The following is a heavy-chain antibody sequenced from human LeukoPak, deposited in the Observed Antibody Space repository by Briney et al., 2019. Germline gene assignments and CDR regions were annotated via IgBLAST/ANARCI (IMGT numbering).Heavy chain of an antibody. Sequence: ASVKVSCKASGYTFTGYYMHWVRQAPGQGLEWMGWINPNSGGTNYAQKFQGRVTMTRDTSISTAYMELSRLRSDDTAAYYCAREQYCSSTSCYHYWGQGTLVTVSS. CDR2: INPNSGGT. CDR3: AREQYCSSTSCYHY. V-gene: IGHV1-2*02. D-gene: IGHD2-2*01. J-gene: IGHJ4*02. CDR1: GYTFTGYY.